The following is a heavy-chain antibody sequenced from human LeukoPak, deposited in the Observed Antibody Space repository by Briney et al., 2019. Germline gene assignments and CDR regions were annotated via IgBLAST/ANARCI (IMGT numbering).Heavy chain of an antibody. V-gene: IGHV4-61*01. CDR2: IYYSGST. Sequence: SSETLSPTCAVPGGSVSSGTYYWSWIRQPPGKGLEWIGYIYYSGSTNYNPSLKSRVTISVDTSKNQFSLKLSSVTAADTAVYYCARARGSSFDPWGQGTLVTVSS. CDR3: ARARGSSFDP. D-gene: IGHD3-10*01. CDR1: GGSVSSGTYY. J-gene: IGHJ5*02.